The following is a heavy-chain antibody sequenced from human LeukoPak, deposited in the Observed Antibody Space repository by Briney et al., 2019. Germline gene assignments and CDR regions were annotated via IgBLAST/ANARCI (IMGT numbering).Heavy chain of an antibody. V-gene: IGHV4-30-4*08. CDR2: IYYSGST. CDR3: ARGVFPLGYFDL. CDR1: GGSISSGEYY. D-gene: IGHD2-8*01. J-gene: IGHJ2*01. Sequence: SQTLSLTCTVSGGSISSGEYYWSWIRQPPGKGLEWIGYIYYSGSTYYNPSLKSRVTISVDTSKNQFSLKLSSVTAADTAVYYCARGVFPLGYFDLWGRGTLVTVSS.